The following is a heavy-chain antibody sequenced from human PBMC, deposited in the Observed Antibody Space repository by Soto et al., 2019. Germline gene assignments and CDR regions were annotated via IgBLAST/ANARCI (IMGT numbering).Heavy chain of an antibody. CDR2: IYYSGST. CDR3: ARDPGAIVGGQGASFDI. V-gene: IGHV4-31*02. CDR1: GAATGSRTYF. Sequence: GAATGSRTYFSSSIRQHAGKGLVWIGYIYYSGSTYYNPSLKSRFTISVDTSKNQFSLKLSSVTAADTAVYYCARDPGAIVGGQGASFDIWGQATMVT. J-gene: IGHJ3*02. D-gene: IGHD1-26*01.